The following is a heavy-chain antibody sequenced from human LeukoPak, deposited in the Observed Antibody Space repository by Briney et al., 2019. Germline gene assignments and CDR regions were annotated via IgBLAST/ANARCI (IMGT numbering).Heavy chain of an antibody. V-gene: IGHV2-5*02. CDR1: GVSITSSGEG. D-gene: IGHD5-18*01. J-gene: IGHJ3*02. Sequence: SRPTPVHPTPTLTLTSCFSGVSITSSGEGVGWIRQPPGKALEWLALVYWDDDSRYSPSLKNRLTISKDTAKNQVVLSMTTMDSVGTAPYYSVQSQRYSYHSLHDAYEIWGLGTLVTVSS. CDR3: VQSQRYSYHSLHDAYEI. CDR2: VYWDDDS.